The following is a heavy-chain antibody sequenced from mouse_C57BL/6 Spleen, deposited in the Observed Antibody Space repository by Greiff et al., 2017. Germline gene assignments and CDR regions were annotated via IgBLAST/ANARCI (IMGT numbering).Heavy chain of an antibody. J-gene: IGHJ1*03. CDR3: ARRGYDYDDCWYFDV. CDR1: GYTFTSYW. CDR2: IYPGSGST. D-gene: IGHD2-4*01. V-gene: IGHV1-55*01. Sequence: QVQLQQSGAELVKPGASVKMSCKASGYTFTSYWITWVKQRPGQGLEWIGDIYPGSGSTNYNEKFKSKATLTVDTSSSTAYMQLSSLTSEDSAVYYCARRGYDYDDCWYFDVWGTGTTVTVSS.